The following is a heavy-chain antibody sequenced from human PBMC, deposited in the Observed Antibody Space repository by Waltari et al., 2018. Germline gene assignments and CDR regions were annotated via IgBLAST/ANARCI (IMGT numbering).Heavy chain of an antibody. J-gene: IGHJ4*02. CDR3: ARGYRYDSSGRFYLDH. Sequence: QVQLAQSGAEVKSPGSSVTISCKASGLSIRGYTSRWVRQAPGQGLEWMGGFIPLSGSQIYTQKFQGRRTITADGSTRTTVMELTNLRYEDTAVYFCARGYRYDSSGRFYLDHWGQGTPVIVSS. V-gene: IGHV1-69*12. CDR2: FIPLSGSQ. D-gene: IGHD3-16*02. CDR1: GLSIRGYT.